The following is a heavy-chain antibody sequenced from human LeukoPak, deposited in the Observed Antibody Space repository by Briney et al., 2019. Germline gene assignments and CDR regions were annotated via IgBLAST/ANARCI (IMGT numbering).Heavy chain of an antibody. J-gene: IGHJ4*02. CDR3: ARDSTGIAARRLAYYFDY. Sequence: ASVKVSCKASGYTFTSYYMHWVRQAPGQGLEWMGIINPSGGSTSYAQKFQGRVTMTRDTSTSTVYMELSSLRSEDTAVYYCARDSTGIAARRLAYYFDYWGQGTLVTVSS. CDR1: GYTFTSYY. CDR2: INPSGGST. V-gene: IGHV1-46*01. D-gene: IGHD6-6*01.